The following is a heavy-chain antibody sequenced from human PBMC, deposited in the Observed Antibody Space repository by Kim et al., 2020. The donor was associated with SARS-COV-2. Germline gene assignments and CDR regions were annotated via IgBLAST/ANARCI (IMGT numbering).Heavy chain of an antibody. V-gene: IGHV4-39*01. CDR2: IYYSGST. Sequence: SETLSLTCTVSGGSISSSSYYWGWIRQPPGKGLEWIGSIYYSGSTYYNPSLKSRVTISVDTSKNQFSLKLSSVTAADTAVYYCARPRYGPLRTSYYFDYWGQGTLVTVSS. D-gene: IGHD1-20*01. CDR3: ARPRYGPLRTSYYFDY. CDR1: GGSISSSSYY. J-gene: IGHJ4*02.